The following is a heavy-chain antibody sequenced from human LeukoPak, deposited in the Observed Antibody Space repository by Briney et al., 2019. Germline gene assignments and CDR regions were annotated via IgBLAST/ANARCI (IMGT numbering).Heavy chain of an antibody. CDR2: IYYSGST. V-gene: IGHV4-59*08. CDR1: GGSISSYY. J-gene: IGHJ4*02. CDR3: ARHTLGATER. Sequence: SETLSLTCTVSGGSISSYYWSWIRQPPGKGLEWIGYIYYSGSTNYNPSLKSRVTISVDTSKNQFSLKLSSVTAADTAVYYCARHTLGATERWGQGTLVTVSS. D-gene: IGHD1-26*01.